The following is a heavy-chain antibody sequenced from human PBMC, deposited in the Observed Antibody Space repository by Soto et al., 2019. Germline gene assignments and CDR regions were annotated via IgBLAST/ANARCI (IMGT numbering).Heavy chain of an antibody. Sequence: EVQLVESGGGLVQPGRSLRLSCAASGFTFDDYAMHWVRQAPGKGLEWVSGISWNSGSIGYADSVKGRFTISRDNAKNSLYLQMTSLRAEDTALYYCAKDLFWPSPYSYFDYWGQGTLVTVSS. J-gene: IGHJ4*02. V-gene: IGHV3-9*01. CDR3: AKDLFWPSPYSYFDY. CDR2: ISWNSGSI. CDR1: GFTFDDYA. D-gene: IGHD2-21*01.